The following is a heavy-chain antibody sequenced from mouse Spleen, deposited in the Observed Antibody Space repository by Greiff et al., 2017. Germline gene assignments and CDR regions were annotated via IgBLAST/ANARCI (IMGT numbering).Heavy chain of an antibody. D-gene: IGHD2-1*01. CDR3: ARDNGNYPYYFDY. V-gene: IGHV2-6-7*01. Sequence: QVQLKESGPGLVAPSQSLSITCTVSGFSLTGYGVNWVRQPPGKGLEWLGMIWGDGSTDYNSALKSRLSISKDNSKSQVFLKMNSLQTDDTARYYCARDNGNYPYYFDYWGQGTTLTVSS. CDR1: GFSLTGYG. J-gene: IGHJ2*01. CDR2: IWGDGST.